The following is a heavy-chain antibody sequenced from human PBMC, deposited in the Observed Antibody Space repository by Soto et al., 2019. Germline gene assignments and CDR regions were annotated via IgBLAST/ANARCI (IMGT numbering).Heavy chain of an antibody. D-gene: IGHD6-19*01. Sequence: GGSLRLSCAASGFTFSSYAMSWVRQAPGKGLEWVSAISGSGGRTYYADSVKGRFTISRDNSKNTLYRQMNSLRSEDTALYYCAKKGIAVAGISYWGQGTLVTVSS. CDR1: GFTFSSYA. J-gene: IGHJ4*02. CDR3: AKKGIAVAGISY. CDR2: ISGSGGRT. V-gene: IGHV3-23*01.